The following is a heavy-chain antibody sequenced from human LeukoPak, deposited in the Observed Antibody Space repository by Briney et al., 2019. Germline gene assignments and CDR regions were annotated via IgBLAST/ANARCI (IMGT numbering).Heavy chain of an antibody. CDR2: IYYSGST. V-gene: IGHV4-30-4*01. D-gene: IGHD3-10*01. CDR3: ARGSGSYFFDY. Sequence: SQTLSLTCTVSGRSISSGDYYWSWIRQPPGKGLEWIGYIYYSGSTYYNPSLKSRVTISVDTSKNQFSLKLSSVTAADTAVYYCARGSGSYFFDYWGQGTLVTVSS. CDR1: GRSISSGDYY. J-gene: IGHJ4*02.